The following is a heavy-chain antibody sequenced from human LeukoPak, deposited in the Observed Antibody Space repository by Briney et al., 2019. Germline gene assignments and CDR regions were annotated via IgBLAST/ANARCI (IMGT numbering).Heavy chain of an antibody. V-gene: IGHV1-18*01. D-gene: IGHD3-16*01. CDR3: ARDPVGDYYYYYGMDV. Sequence: ASVKVSCKASGYTFTSYGISWVRQAPGQGLEWMGWISAYNGNTNYAQKLQGRVTMTTDTSTSTAYMELRSLRSDDTAVYYCARDPVGDYYYYYGMDVWGQGTTVTVSS. CDR1: GYTFTSYG. CDR2: ISAYNGNT. J-gene: IGHJ6*02.